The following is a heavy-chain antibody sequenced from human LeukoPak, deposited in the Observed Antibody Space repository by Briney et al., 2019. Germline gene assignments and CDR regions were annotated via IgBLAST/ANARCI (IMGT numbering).Heavy chain of an antibody. J-gene: IGHJ4*02. CDR3: AKPGHYCGGDCSIFDY. V-gene: IGHV3-30*18. CDR2: ISYDGSNK. Sequence: GGSLRLCCAASGFTFSSYGMHWVRQAPGKGLEWVAVISYDGSNKYYADSVKGRFTISRDNSKNTLYLQMNSLRAEDTAVYYCAKPGHYCGGDCSIFDYWGQGTLVTVSS. CDR1: GFTFSSYG. D-gene: IGHD2-21*02.